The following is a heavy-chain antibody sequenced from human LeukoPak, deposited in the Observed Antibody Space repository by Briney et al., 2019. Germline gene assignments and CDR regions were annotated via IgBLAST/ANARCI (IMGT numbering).Heavy chain of an antibody. CDR2: ISYERSKK. CDR3: AKDATYYDFWSGYYNPPSTYYMAV. J-gene: IGHJ6*03. V-gene: IGHV3-30*18. D-gene: IGHD3-3*01. Sequence: GGSLRLSCAASVVTFSIYVMHSGRQAPGKGLEWVAVISYERSKKYYADSVKGRFTISRDNSKNTLYLQMNSLRAQKTPLYYCAKDATYYDFWSGYYNPPSTYYMAVSGNGTTVTVSS. CDR1: VVTFSIYV.